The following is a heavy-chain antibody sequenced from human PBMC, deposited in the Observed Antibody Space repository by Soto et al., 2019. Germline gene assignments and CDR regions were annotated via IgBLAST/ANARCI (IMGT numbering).Heavy chain of an antibody. Sequence: QVQLQQWGAGLLKPSETLSLTCAVYGGSFSGYYWSWVRQPPGKGLEWIGEINHSGSTNYNPSLKSRVTISVDTSKNQFSLKLSSVTDADTAVYYCARGLLLWFGEADYYYYGMDVWGQGTTVTVSS. CDR1: GGSFSGYY. J-gene: IGHJ6*02. V-gene: IGHV4-34*01. CDR3: ARGLLLWFGEADYYYYGMDV. D-gene: IGHD3-10*01. CDR2: INHSGST.